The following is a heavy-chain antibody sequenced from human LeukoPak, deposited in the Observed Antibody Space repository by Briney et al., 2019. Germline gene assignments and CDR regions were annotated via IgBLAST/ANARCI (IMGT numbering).Heavy chain of an antibody. D-gene: IGHD3-10*01. CDR1: GVPISSYY. Sequence: PSETLSLTCTVSGVPISSYYGSWIRQHPGKGLEWIGYIYSSGSTNYNPSLKRRVPISAGTSKNQLSLKLSSVTAADTAVYYCGRDILEGTITMARGIILNCFDPWGEGTGVTVST. V-gene: IGHV4-4*08. CDR3: GRDILEGTITMARGIILNCFDP. J-gene: IGHJ5*02. CDR2: IYSSGST.